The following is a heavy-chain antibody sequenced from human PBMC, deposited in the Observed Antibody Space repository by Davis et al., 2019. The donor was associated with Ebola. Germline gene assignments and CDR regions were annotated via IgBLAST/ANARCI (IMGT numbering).Heavy chain of an antibody. J-gene: IGHJ4*02. CDR2: IYYSGST. CDR3: ASVLGYSYLVY. D-gene: IGHD5-18*01. V-gene: IGHV4-61*01. Sequence: PSETLSLTCTVSGGSVSSGSYYWSWIRQPPGKGLEWIGYIYYSGSTNYNPSLKSRVTISVDTSKNQFSLKLSSVTAADTAVYYCASVLGYSYLVYWGQGTLVTVSS. CDR1: GGSVSSGSYY.